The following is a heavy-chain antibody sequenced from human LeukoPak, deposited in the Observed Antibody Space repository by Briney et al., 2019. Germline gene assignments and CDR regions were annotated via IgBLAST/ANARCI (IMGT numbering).Heavy chain of an antibody. V-gene: IGHV1-24*01. J-gene: IGHJ4*02. CDR3: ATTNIGYCSSTSCYIPDY. D-gene: IGHD2-2*02. Sequence: ASVKVSCKVSGYTLTELSMHWVRQAPGKGLEWMGGFDPEDGETIYAQKFQGRVTMTEDTSTDTAYMELSSLRSEDTAVYYCATTNIGYCSSTSCYIPDYWGQGTLVTVSS. CDR1: GYTLTELS. CDR2: FDPEDGET.